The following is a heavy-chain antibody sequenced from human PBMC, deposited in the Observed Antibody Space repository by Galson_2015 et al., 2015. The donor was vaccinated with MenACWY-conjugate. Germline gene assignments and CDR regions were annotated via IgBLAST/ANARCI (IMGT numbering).Heavy chain of an antibody. CDR1: GFSFDDYG. D-gene: IGHD3-3*02. J-gene: IGHJ6*02. V-gene: IGHV3-20*04. CDR2: ISWNGGST. CDR3: AKDARSRSSFYYYGMDV. Sequence: SLRLSCAASGFSFDDYGMNWVRHVPGKGLEWVSGISWNGGSTGYADSVKGRFTISRDNAKNSLYLQMNSLRAEDTALYYCAKDARSRSSFYYYGMDVWGQGTTVTVSS.